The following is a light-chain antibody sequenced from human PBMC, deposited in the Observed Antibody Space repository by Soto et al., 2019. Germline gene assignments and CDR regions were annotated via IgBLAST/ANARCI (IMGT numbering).Light chain of an antibody. CDR3: CSYAGTYTHV. J-gene: IGLJ1*01. Sequence: QSALTQPRSVSGSPGQSVTISCTGTSSDVGGYNYVSWYQQHPGKAPKLMISDVNKRPSGVPDRFSGSKSGNTASLTISGLQAEDEADYYCCSYAGTYTHVFGTGTKLTLL. CDR2: DVN. CDR1: SSDVGGYNY. V-gene: IGLV2-11*01.